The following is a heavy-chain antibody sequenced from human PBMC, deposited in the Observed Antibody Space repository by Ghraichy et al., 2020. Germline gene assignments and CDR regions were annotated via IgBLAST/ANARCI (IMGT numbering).Heavy chain of an antibody. CDR2: IYYSGST. D-gene: IGHD3-3*01. V-gene: IGHV4-59*01. CDR1: GGSISSYY. J-gene: IGHJ6*02. CDR3: ARADPLHYYDFWSGYSNYYYYGMDV. Sequence: ETLSLTCTVSGGSISSYYWSWIRQPPGKGLEWIGYIYYSGSTNYNPSLKSRVTISVDTSKNQFSLKLSSVTAADTAVYYCARADPLHYYDFWSGYSNYYYYGMDVWGQGTTVTVSS.